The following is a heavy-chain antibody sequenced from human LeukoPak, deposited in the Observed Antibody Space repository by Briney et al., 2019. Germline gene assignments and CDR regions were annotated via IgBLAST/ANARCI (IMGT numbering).Heavy chain of an antibody. CDR3: ARASVAGTAWPFDY. D-gene: IGHD6-19*01. Sequence: GGSLRLSCAASGFTFSSYGMHWVRQAPGKGLEWVAVIWYDGSNKYYAGSVKGRFTISRDNSKNTLYLQINSLRAEDTAVYYCARASVAGTAWPFDYWGQGTLVTVSS. J-gene: IGHJ4*02. V-gene: IGHV3-33*01. CDR2: IWYDGSNK. CDR1: GFTFSSYG.